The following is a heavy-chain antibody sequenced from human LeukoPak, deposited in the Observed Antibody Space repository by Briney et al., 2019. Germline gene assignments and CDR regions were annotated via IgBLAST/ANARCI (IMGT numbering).Heavy chain of an antibody. CDR1: GGSISSGYYY. CDR2: IYYSGTA. V-gene: IGHV4-30-4*01. Sequence: SETLSLTCTVSGGSISSGYYYWSWIRQPPGKGLEWIWYIYYSGTAYYNPSLKSRVTISVDTSKNQLSLNLSSVTAADTAVYYCAREISRTFVTMIQGVREGVDIWGQGTMVTVSS. CDR3: AREISRTFVTMIQGVREGVDI. J-gene: IGHJ3*02. D-gene: IGHD3-22*01.